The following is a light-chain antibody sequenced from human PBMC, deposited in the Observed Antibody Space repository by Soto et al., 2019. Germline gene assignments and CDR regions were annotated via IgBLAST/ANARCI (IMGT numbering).Light chain of an antibody. CDR1: SSDIGNYNS. Sequence: QSVLTQPASVSGSPGQSITFSCTGTSSDIGNYNSVSWYQQHPGKAPEFLIYDVINRPSGVSNRFSGSKSGNVASLTISGLQAEDEADYYCSSYTSSSTFVFGTATKLTVL. J-gene: IGLJ1*01. CDR2: DVI. CDR3: SSYTSSSTFV. V-gene: IGLV2-14*01.